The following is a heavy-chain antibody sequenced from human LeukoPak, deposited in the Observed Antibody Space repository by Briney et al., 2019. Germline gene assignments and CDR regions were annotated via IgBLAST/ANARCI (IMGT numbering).Heavy chain of an antibody. CDR2: MYSTGST. CDR1: GFTVSGNY. CDR3: AREGGPYSSTLRGQ. V-gene: IGHV3-53*01. Sequence: PGGSLRLSCAVSGFTVSGNYMSWVRQAPGKGQEWVSVMYSTGSTDYADSVKGRFTIFRDNSKNTLYLQMNNLRAEDTAVYYCAREGGPYSSTLRGQWGQGTLVTVSS. D-gene: IGHD2-2*01. J-gene: IGHJ4*02.